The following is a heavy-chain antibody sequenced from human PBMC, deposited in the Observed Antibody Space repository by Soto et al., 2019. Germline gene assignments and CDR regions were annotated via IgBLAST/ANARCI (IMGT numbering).Heavy chain of an antibody. CDR3: ARAYASWGRDYYYYMDV. V-gene: IGHV1-8*01. CDR1: GYTFTSYD. D-gene: IGHD3-22*01. Sequence: ASVKVSCKASGYTFTSYDINWVRQATGQGLEWMGWMNPNSGNTGYAQKFQGRVTMTRNTSISTAYMELSSLRSEDTAVYYCARAYASWGRDYYYYMDVWGKGTTVTVSS. J-gene: IGHJ6*03. CDR2: MNPNSGNT.